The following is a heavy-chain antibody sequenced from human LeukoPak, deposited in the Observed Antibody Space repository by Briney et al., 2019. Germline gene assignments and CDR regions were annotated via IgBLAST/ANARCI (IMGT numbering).Heavy chain of an antibody. V-gene: IGHV3-23*01. Sequence: PGGSLRLSCAASGFTFSNYAMSWVRQAPGKALEWVSAITSGGGTTYYAGPVKGRFTISRDNSKNTLYLQMNSLRAEDTAVYYCARDPPRAAWVFDYWGQGTLVSVSS. CDR3: ARDPPRAAWVFDY. CDR2: ITSGGGTT. CDR1: GFTFSNYA. D-gene: IGHD6-25*01. J-gene: IGHJ4*02.